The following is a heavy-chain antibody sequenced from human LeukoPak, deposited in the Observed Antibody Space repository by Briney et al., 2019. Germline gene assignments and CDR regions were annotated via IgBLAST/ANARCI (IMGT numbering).Heavy chain of an antibody. V-gene: IGHV1-18*01. J-gene: IGHJ4*03. CDR2: ISAYNGNT. CDR3: TRETRQRSFYNNVRGSYSPHHFDS. CDR1: GYTFTSYG. D-gene: IGHD3-16*01. Sequence: EASVKVSCKASGYTFTSYGICWVRQAPGQGLEWMGWISAYNGNTNYAQKLQGRVTMTTDTSTSTAYMELRSLRSDDTAVYYCTRETRQRSFYNNVRGSYSPHHFDSWGHRTLFNVSS.